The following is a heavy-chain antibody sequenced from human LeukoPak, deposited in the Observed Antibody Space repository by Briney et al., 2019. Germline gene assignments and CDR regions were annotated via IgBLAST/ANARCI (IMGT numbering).Heavy chain of an antibody. Sequence: SETLSLTCAVSGGSISSGGYSWSWIRQPPGKGLEWIGYIYHSGSTYYNPSLKSRVTISVDRSKNQFSLKLSSVTAADTAVYYCARSLYDYVWGSYADYWGQGTLVTVSS. CDR1: GGSISSGGYS. J-gene: IGHJ4*02. CDR2: IYHSGST. D-gene: IGHD3-16*01. CDR3: ARSLYDYVWGSYADY. V-gene: IGHV4-30-2*01.